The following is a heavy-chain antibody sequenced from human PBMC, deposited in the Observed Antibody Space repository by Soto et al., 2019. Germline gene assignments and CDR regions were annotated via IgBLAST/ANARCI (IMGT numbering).Heavy chain of an antibody. CDR1: GDSISGSPYF. D-gene: IGHD6-13*01. J-gene: IGHJ4*02. Sequence: QLQLQESGPGLVKPSETLSLTCTVSGDSISGSPYFWGWIRQPPAKGLEWIASIFYDGYTYYTPSLKSRAIISVDTSQNQFSLKLTSVAAADTAIYFCARLQAAVPHYWGQGTLVIVSS. V-gene: IGHV4-39*01. CDR3: ARLQAAVPHY. CDR2: IFYDGYT.